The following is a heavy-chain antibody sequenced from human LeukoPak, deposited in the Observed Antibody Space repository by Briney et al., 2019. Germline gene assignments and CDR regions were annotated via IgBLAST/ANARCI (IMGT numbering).Heavy chain of an antibody. Sequence: PSETLSLTCTVSGGSISSYYWSWIRQPPGKGLEWVGYIYYSGSTNHNPSLKSRVTISVDTSKNQFSLKLSSVTAADTAVYYCAGQRIYYYDSSGYRFDYWGQGTLVTVSS. CDR1: GGSISSYY. CDR3: AGQRIYYYDSSGYRFDY. D-gene: IGHD3-22*01. V-gene: IGHV4-59*01. CDR2: IYYSGST. J-gene: IGHJ4*02.